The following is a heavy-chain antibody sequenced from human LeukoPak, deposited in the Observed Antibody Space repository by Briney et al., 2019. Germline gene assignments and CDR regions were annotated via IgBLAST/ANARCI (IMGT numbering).Heavy chain of an antibody. J-gene: IGHJ3*01. CDR1: GGSLSGHY. CDR3: ARLLDNDISGDPDTFDV. V-gene: IGHV4-59*11. CDR2: VSYTGRT. D-gene: IGHD3-22*01. Sequence: SETLSLTCTVSGGSLSGHYWSWIRQPPGKRLEWVGYVSYTGRTKYNPSLQSRVTISIDTSKSQFPLKLTSVTSADTAVYSCARLLDNDISGDPDTFDVWGQGTTVIVSS.